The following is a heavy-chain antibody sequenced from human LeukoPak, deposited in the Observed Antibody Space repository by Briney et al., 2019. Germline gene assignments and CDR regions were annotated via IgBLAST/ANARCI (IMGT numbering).Heavy chain of an antibody. V-gene: IGHV4-38-2*02. J-gene: IGHJ6*03. CDR2: IYHSGST. D-gene: IGHD3-3*01. Sequence: PSETLSLTGTVSGYSISSGYYWGWIRQPPGKGLEWIGSIYHSGSTYYNPSLKSRVTISVDTSKNQFSLKLSSVTAADTAVYYCARKPPLRFLEWLSHYYYYYYMDVWGKGTTVTVSS. CDR1: GYSISSGYY. CDR3: ARKPPLRFLEWLSHYYYYYYMDV.